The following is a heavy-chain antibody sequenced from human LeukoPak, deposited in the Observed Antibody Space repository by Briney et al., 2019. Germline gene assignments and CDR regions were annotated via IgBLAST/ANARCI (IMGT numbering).Heavy chain of an antibody. CDR3: VRDSGNWIGNYYFDY. V-gene: IGHV3-74*03. D-gene: IGHD1-1*01. CDR2: IYSDGSNP. J-gene: IGHJ4*02. Sequence: GGSLRLSCAASGFTFSSYWMHWVRQAPGKGLVWVSRIYSDGSNPTYADSVKGRFTISRDNAENTLYLQMNSLRVEDTAVYYCVRDSGNWIGNYYFDYWGQGSLVTVSS. CDR1: GFTFSSYW.